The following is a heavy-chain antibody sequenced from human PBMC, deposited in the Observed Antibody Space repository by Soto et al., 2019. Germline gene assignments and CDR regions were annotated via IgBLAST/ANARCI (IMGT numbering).Heavy chain of an antibody. Sequence: PSETLSLTCAVSGGSISSGGYSWTWIRQPPGKGLEWIGYIYYSGSTYYNPSLKSRVTISVDTSKNQFSLKLSSVSAADTAVYYCARGVSAYYYDSSGYYYDYWGQGTLVTVSS. CDR1: GGSISSGGYS. J-gene: IGHJ4*02. CDR2: IYYSGST. D-gene: IGHD3-22*01. V-gene: IGHV4-30-2*05. CDR3: ARGVSAYYYDSSGYYYDY.